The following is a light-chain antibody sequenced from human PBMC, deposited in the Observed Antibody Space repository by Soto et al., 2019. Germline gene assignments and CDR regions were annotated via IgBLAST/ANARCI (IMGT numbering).Light chain of an antibody. V-gene: IGKV3-15*01. J-gene: IGKJ5*01. Sequence: IVTTHSPATLSVSPGEIATLSFRASQSVSSNLAWYQEKPGQAPRLLINGASTRATGIPARFSGSGSGTDFTLTISSLEPEDFAVYYCQQRSNWPLITFGQGTRLEIK. CDR2: GAS. CDR1: QSVSSN. CDR3: QQRSNWPLIT.